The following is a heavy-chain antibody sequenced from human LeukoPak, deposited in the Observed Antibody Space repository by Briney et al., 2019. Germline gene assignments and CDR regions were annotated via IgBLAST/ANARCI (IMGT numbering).Heavy chain of an antibody. Sequence: GGSLRLPCAASGFTFSSYAMSWVRQAPGKGLEWVSAISGSGGSTYYADSVKGRFTISRDNSKNTLYLQMNSLRAEDTAVYYCARIRGYSYGYLDYWGQGTLVTVSS. V-gene: IGHV3-23*01. CDR2: ISGSGGST. J-gene: IGHJ4*02. CDR3: ARIRGYSYGYLDY. D-gene: IGHD5-18*01. CDR1: GFTFSSYA.